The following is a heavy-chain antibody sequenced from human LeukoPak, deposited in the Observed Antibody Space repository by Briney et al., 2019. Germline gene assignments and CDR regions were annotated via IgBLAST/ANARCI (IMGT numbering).Heavy chain of an antibody. CDR3: VKDRVDGSGSQFDS. CDR2: INRDGSQK. D-gene: IGHD3-10*01. V-gene: IGHV3-7*03. J-gene: IGHJ4*02. Sequence: GGSLRLSCAASGFTFSSYSMSWVRQAPGKGLEWVANINRDGSQKYHVDSVKGRFTISRDNAKNSLYLQMNSLRADDTAVYYCVKDRVDGSGSQFDSWGQGSLVIVSS. CDR1: GFTFSSYS.